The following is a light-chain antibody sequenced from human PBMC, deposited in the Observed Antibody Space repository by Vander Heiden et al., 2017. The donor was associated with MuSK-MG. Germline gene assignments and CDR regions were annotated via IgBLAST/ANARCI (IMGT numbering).Light chain of an antibody. V-gene: IGKV1-5*03. CDR1: RPISRW. CDR2: KAS. CDR3: HHYKNDWGT. Sequence: DIQVSQSPSTLSASVGDRGVIACRASRPISRWLAWYQEKPGEAPKLLISKASTLESGVPSRFSGSGSGIEFTLTIANLQPDDSATYFCHHYKNDWGTFGQGTKVEIK. J-gene: IGKJ1*01.